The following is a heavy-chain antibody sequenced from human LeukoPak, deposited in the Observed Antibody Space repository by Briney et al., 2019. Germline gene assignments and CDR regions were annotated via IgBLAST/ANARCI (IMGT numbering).Heavy chain of an antibody. CDR3: ARGRAGIAAAGFDY. J-gene: IGHJ4*02. V-gene: IGHV3-30*04. CDR2: ISFEGANK. Sequence: QPGGSLRLSCATSGFTFSMSSMHWVRLAPGKGLEWLAGISFEGANKYSGDSVKGRFSISRDNSKNTLYLQMNSLGLDDTAVYFCARGRAGIAAAGFDYWGQGTLVTVSS. D-gene: IGHD6-13*01. CDR1: GFTFSMSS.